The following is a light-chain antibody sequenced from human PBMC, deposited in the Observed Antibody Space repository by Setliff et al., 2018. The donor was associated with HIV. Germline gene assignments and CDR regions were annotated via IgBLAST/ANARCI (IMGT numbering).Light chain of an antibody. CDR2: DVT. CDR3: CSYAGPTYV. Sequence: QSALAQPRSVSGSPGQSVTFSCTGSSSDIGGYDYVSWYQQHPGKAPKLMIFDVTKRPSGVPDRFSGSKSGSTASLIISGLQADDEAVYYCCSYAGPTYVFGSGTKVTVL. V-gene: IGLV2-11*01. CDR1: SSDIGGYDY. J-gene: IGLJ1*01.